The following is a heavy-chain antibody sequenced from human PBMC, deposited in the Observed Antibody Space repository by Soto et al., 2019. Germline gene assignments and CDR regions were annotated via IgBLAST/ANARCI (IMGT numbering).Heavy chain of an antibody. CDR3: ARRGYGYGYFDY. V-gene: IGHV1-69*12. D-gene: IGHD5-18*01. J-gene: IGHJ4*02. CDR1: GGTFSSYA. CDR2: IIPIFGTA. Sequence: QVQLVQSGAEVKKPGSSVKVSCKASGGTFSSYAISWVRQAPGQGLEWMGGIIPIFGTANYAQKFQGRVTSTADESTSPAYMELSSLRSEDTAVYYCARRGYGYGYFDYWGQGTLVTVSS.